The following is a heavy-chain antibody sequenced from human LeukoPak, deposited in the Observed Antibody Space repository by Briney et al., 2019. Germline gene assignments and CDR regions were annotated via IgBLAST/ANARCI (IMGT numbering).Heavy chain of an antibody. CDR1: GGSFSGYY. D-gene: IGHD3-22*01. CDR2: INHCKST. J-gene: IGHJ4*02. V-gene: IGHV4-34*01. Sequence: SETLSLTCAVYGGSFSGYYWSWTRQPPGKGLEWIGEINHCKSTNYNPPLKSRVTISVDTSKNQFSLKLSAVTAADTAVYYCAIGLGTMIVVCNYFDYWGQGTLVTVSS. CDR3: AIGLGTMIVVCNYFDY.